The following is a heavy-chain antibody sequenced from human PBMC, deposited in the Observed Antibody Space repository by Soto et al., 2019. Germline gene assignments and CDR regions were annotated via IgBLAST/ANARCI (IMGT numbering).Heavy chain of an antibody. D-gene: IGHD2-2*01. CDR1: GFTFSKAW. J-gene: IGHJ4*02. CDR2: IKSKTDAETI. Sequence: VQLVESGGGLVKPGGSLRLSCAASGFTFSKAWMNWVRQAPGKGLEWVGRIKSKTDAETIYFAAPVRGRFTISRDDSKNTRYLQMHSLRSEDTAVYYCAADSRSITSPHFDHWGQGTLVTVSS. CDR3: AADSRSITSPHFDH. V-gene: IGHV3-15*07.